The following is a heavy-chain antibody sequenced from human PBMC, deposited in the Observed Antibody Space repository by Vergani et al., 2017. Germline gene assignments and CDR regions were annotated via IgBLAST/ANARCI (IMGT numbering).Heavy chain of an antibody. CDR2: IYSSGST. V-gene: IGHV4-59*01. J-gene: IGHJ5*02. CDR3: ARTVHFYCSGGSGYYWWFDP. Sequence: QVQLQESGPGLVKPSETLSLTCTVSGGSISSYYWSWIRQPPGKGLEWVGYIYSSGSTNYNPSLKSRVTISGDTSKNQFSLKLSSVTAADTAVYYCARTVHFYCSGGSGYYWWFDPWGQGTLVTVSS. D-gene: IGHD2-15*01. CDR1: GGSISSYY.